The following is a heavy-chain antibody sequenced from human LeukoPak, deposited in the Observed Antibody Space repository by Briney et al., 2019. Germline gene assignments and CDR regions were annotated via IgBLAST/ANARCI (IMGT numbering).Heavy chain of an antibody. V-gene: IGHV4-59*01. J-gene: IGHJ4*02. Sequence: PSETLSLTCTVSGGSISSYYWSWIRQPPGEGLEWIGYISYSGSTNYNPSLKSRVTISADTSKNQFSLKLSSVTAGDTAVYYCARYIWGSYPTFEDYWGQGTLVTVSS. CDR2: ISYSGST. CDR1: GGSISSYY. D-gene: IGHD3-16*02. CDR3: ARYIWGSYPTFEDY.